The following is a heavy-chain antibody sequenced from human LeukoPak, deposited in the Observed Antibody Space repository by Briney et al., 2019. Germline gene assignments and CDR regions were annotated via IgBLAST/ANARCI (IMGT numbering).Heavy chain of an antibody. V-gene: IGHV4-59*01. CDR2: IYYSGGT. J-gene: IGHJ4*02. CDR3: ARGATSNWAY. CDR1: GASISDYY. Sequence: PSETLSLTCTVSGASISDYYWSWIRQPPGKGLEWIGSIYYSGGTNYNSSLNSRVTISIDTSKTQFSLQLRSVTAADTAVYYCARGATSNWAYWGQGTLVTVSS. D-gene: IGHD2-2*01.